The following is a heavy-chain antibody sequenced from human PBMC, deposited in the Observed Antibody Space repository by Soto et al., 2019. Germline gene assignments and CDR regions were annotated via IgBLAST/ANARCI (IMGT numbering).Heavy chain of an antibody. J-gene: IGHJ6*02. CDR1: GYTFTGYY. D-gene: IGHD3-10*01. V-gene: IGHV1-2*02. CDR2: INPNSGGT. CDR3: ARDEPMVRGGGMDV. Sequence: ASVKVSCKASGYTFTGYYMHWVRQAPGQGLEWMGWINPNSGGTNYAQKFQGRVTMTRDTSISTAYMELSRLRSDDTAVYYCARDEPMVRGGGMDVWGQGTTVTVSS.